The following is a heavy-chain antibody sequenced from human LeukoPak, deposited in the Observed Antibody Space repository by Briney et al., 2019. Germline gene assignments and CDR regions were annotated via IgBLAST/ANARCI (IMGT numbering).Heavy chain of an antibody. CDR1: GYTFTGYY. V-gene: IGHV1-2*02. Sequence: GASVKVSCKASGYTFTGYYMHWVRQAPGQGLEWLGWINPNSGGTKYAQKFQGRVTMTRDTSIRTAYMELSGLRFDDTAVYYYARDHGDYVQYNWFDPWGQGTLVTVSS. CDR3: ARDHGDYVQYNWFDP. D-gene: IGHD4-17*01. CDR2: INPNSGGT. J-gene: IGHJ5*02.